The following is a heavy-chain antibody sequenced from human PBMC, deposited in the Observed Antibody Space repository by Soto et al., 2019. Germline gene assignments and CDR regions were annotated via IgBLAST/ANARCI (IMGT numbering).Heavy chain of an antibody. J-gene: IGHJ4*02. CDR1: GGSFSGYY. D-gene: IGHD3-3*02. V-gene: IGHV4-34*01. CDR3: ARGPTAISY. Sequence: SETLSLTCAVYGGSFSGYYWSWIRQPPGKGLEWIGEINHSGSTNYNPSLKSRVTISVDTSKNQFSLKLSSVTAADTAVYYCARGPTAISYWGQGTLVTVSS. CDR2: INHSGST.